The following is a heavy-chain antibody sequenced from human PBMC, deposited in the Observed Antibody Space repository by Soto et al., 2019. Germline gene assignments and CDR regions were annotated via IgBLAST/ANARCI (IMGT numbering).Heavy chain of an antibody. CDR1: GYTFTSYG. V-gene: IGHV1-18*04. D-gene: IGHD2-2*01. CDR3: ARGDCSSTSCYYYYYGMDV. CDR2: ISAYNGNT. J-gene: IGHJ6*02. Sequence: GASVKVSCKASGYTFTSYGISWVRQAPGQGLEWMGWISAYNGNTNYAQKLQGRVTMTTDTPTSTAYMELRSLRSDDTAVYYCARGDCSSTSCYYYYYGMDVWGQGTTVTVSS.